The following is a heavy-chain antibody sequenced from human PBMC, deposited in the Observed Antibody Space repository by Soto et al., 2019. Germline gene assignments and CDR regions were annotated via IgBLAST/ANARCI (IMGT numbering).Heavy chain of an antibody. CDR2: INHSGST. CDR1: GGSFSGYY. V-gene: IGHV4-34*01. J-gene: IGHJ6*02. CDR3: ASDHSGYDSSGMDV. D-gene: IGHD5-12*01. Sequence: SETLSLTCAVYGGSFSGYYWSWIRQPPGKGLEWIGEINHSGSTNYNPSLKSRVTISVDTSKNQFSLKLSSVTAADTAVYYCASDHSGYDSSGMDVWGQGTTVTVSS.